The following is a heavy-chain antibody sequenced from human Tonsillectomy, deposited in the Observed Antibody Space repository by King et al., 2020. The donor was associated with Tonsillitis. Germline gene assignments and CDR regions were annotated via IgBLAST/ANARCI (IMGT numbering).Heavy chain of an antibody. CDR1: ESLFSKYG. J-gene: IGHJ5*01. Sequence: QVQLVESGGGVVQPGGSLTLSCTASESLFSKYGMHWVRQSPGRGLEWVAALSYDGSQTFYGDSVKGRFIISRDNSRNSLSLQMNRLRAEDTALYYCVKDKSMLTPPGPWGQGTLVSVSS. CDR3: VKDKSMLTPPGP. V-gene: IGHV3-30*18. CDR2: LSYDGSQT. D-gene: IGHD3-10*02.